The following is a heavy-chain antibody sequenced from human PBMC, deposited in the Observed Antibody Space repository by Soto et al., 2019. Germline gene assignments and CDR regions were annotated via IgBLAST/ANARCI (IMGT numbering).Heavy chain of an antibody. V-gene: IGHV5-10-1*01. CDR1: GYSFTSYW. CDR2: IDPSDSYT. Sequence: GESLKISCKGSGYSFTSYWISWVRQMPGKGLEWMGRIDPSDSYTNYSPSFQGHVTISADRSISTAYLQWSSLKASDTAMYCCARGLELESHYYYGMDVWGQGTTVTVSS. D-gene: IGHD1-7*01. CDR3: ARGLELESHYYYGMDV. J-gene: IGHJ6*02.